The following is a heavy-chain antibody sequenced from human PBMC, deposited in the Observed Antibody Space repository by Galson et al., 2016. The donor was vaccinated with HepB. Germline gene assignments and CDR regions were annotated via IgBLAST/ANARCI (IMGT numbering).Heavy chain of an antibody. CDR3: ARELDINYSGMDV. D-gene: IGHD5-12*01. V-gene: IGHV3-53*01. CDR1: GFSVSKNY. CDR2: IYTTGET. Sequence: SLRLSCAASGFSVSKNYIMWVRQAPGRGLKWVSVIYTTGETYYEDSVKGRFTISRDDSKNMVYLHMNSVRADDSARYFCARELDINYSGMDVWGRGTTVIVSS. J-gene: IGHJ6*02.